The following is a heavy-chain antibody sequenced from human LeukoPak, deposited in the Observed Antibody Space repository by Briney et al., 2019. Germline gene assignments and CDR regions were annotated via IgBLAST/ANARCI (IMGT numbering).Heavy chain of an antibody. V-gene: IGHV4-30-2*01. CDR2: IYHSGST. Sequence: PSETLSLTCAVSGGSISSGGYSWSWIRQPLGKGLEWIGYIYHSGSTYYNPSLKSRVTISVDRSKNQFSLKLSSVTAADTAVYYCAREVVGYCSSTSCLPENDAFDIWGQGTMVTVSS. J-gene: IGHJ3*02. CDR1: GGSISSGGYS. CDR3: AREVVGYCSSTSCLPENDAFDI. D-gene: IGHD2-2*01.